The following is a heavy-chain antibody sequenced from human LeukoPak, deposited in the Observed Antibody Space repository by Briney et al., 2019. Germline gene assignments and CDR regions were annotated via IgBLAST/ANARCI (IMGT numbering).Heavy chain of an antibody. D-gene: IGHD6-25*01. J-gene: IGHJ4*02. Sequence: GVTLRLSCAASGFTFSSYAMSWVRQAPGKGLEWVAVISYDGSNKYYADSVKGRFTISRDNSKNTLYLQMNSLRAEDTAVYYCAKEIAAVTYYFDYWGQGTLVT. V-gene: IGHV3-30*18. CDR3: AKEIAAVTYYFDY. CDR1: GFTFSSYA. CDR2: ISYDGSNK.